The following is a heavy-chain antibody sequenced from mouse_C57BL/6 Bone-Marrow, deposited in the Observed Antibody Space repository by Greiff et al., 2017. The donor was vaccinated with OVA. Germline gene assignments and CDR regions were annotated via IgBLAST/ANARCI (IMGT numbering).Heavy chain of an antibody. Sequence: VHVKQSGAELVRPGASVKLSCTASGFNIKDDYMHWVKQRPEQGLEWIGWIDPENGDTEYASKFQGKATITADTASNTAYLQLSSLTSEDTAVYYCTTIYYGNLYAMDYWGQGTSVTVSS. CDR3: TTIYYGNLYAMDY. CDR1: GFNIKDDY. V-gene: IGHV14-4*01. CDR2: IDPENGDT. J-gene: IGHJ4*01. D-gene: IGHD2-1*01.